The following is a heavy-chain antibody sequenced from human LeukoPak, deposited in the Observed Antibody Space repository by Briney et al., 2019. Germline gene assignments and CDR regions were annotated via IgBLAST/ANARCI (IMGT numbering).Heavy chain of an antibody. CDR1: GYTFTGYY. CDR2: INPNSGGT. D-gene: IGHD6-6*01. Sequence: GASVKVSCKASGYTFTGYYIHWVRQAPGQGLKWMGWINPNSGGTNYAQKFQGRVTITADKSTSTAYMELSSLRSEDTAVYYCARVLESIGMDVWGQGTTVTVSS. J-gene: IGHJ6*02. CDR3: ARVLESIGMDV. V-gene: IGHV1-2*02.